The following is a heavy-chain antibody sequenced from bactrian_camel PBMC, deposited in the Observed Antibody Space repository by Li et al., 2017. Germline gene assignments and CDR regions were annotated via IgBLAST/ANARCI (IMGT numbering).Heavy chain of an antibody. V-gene: IGHV3S53*01. J-gene: IGHJ4*01. Sequence: HVQLVESGGGSVQAGGSLRLSCAFSGAINRCMGWFRQPPGKEREGVARMTNTGSIDYADYVKGRFTISRDNAKNTLYLQMNELKPDDTGMYYCVARDSGLCYTWASSSYKYWGQGTQVTVS. D-gene: IGHD2*01. CDR2: MTNTGSI. CDR3: VARDSGLCYTWASSSYKY. CDR1: GAINRC.